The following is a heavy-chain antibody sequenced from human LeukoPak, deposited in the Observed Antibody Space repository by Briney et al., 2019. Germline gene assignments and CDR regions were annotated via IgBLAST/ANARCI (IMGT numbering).Heavy chain of an antibody. Sequence: ASVKVSCKASGYTFTSYGISWVRQAPGQGLEWMGWVSAYNGNTNYAQKLQGSVTMTTNTSTSTAYMELRSLRSDDTAVYYCARIPNDSSAYYYEGKFDHWGQGTLVTVSS. CDR3: ARIPNDSSAYYYEGKFDH. J-gene: IGHJ4*02. CDR1: GYTFTSYG. D-gene: IGHD3-22*01. V-gene: IGHV1-18*01. CDR2: VSAYNGNT.